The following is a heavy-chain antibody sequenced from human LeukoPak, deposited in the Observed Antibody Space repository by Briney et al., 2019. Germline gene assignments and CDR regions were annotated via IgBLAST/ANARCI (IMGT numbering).Heavy chain of an antibody. CDR1: GFTFSDYY. CDR2: IRSGGSTT. V-gene: IGHV3-11*01. CDR3: ARLAVVTSPFDY. D-gene: IGHD4-23*01. Sequence: GGSLRLSCAASGFTFSDYYMTWIRQAPGKGLEWVSNIRSGGSTTDYADSVKGRFTISRGNAKNSLYLQMNNLRAEDTAVYYCARLAVVTSPFDYWGQGTLVSVSS. J-gene: IGHJ4*02.